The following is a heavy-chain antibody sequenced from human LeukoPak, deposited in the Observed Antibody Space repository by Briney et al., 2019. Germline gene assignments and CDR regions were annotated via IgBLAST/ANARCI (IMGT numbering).Heavy chain of an antibody. CDR1: GFTFSGYN. J-gene: IGHJ4*02. CDR3: AKMEVRGVSDY. CDR2: ISGSGGST. D-gene: IGHD3-10*01. V-gene: IGHV3-23*01. Sequence: GGSLRLSCAASGFTFSGYNMNWVRQAPGKGLEWVSAISGSGGSTYYADSVKGRFTISRDNSKNTLYLQMNSLRAEDTAVYYCAKMEVRGVSDYWGQGTLVTVSS.